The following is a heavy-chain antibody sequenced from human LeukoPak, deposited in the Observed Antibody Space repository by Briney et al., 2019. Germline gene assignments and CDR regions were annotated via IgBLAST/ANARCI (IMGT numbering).Heavy chain of an antibody. CDR2: ISSSGSTI. J-gene: IGHJ5*02. CDR3: ARSGQGVVVVAAWNWFDP. D-gene: IGHD2-15*01. CDR1: GFTFSDYY. V-gene: IGHV3-11*01. Sequence: GGSLRLPCAASGFTFSDYYMSWIRQAPGKGLEWVSYISSSGSTIYYADSVKGRFTISRDNAKNSLYLQMNSLRAEDTAVYYCARSGQGVVVVAAWNWFDPWGQGTLVTVSS.